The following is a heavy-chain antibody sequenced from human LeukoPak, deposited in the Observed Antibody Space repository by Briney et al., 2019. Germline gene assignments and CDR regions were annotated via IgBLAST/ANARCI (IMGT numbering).Heavy chain of an antibody. CDR1: GYTFTSYG. V-gene: IGHV1-18*01. J-gene: IGHJ6*02. CDR3: ARVWGSMVTGALYNSYGMDV. D-gene: IGHD5-18*01. CDR2: ISGYNGNT. Sequence: ASVKASRKASGYTFTSYGINWVRQAPGQGLEWMGWISGYNGNTNYAQNLQGRVTMTTDTSTSTAYMELRSLRSDDTAVYYCARVWGSMVTGALYNSYGMDVWGQGTTVTVSS.